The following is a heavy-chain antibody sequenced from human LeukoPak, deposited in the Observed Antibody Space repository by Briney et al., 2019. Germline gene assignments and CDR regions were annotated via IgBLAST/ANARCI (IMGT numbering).Heavy chain of an antibody. D-gene: IGHD5-18*01. Sequence: GESLKISCKGSGYSFSNFWIGWVRQMPGKGLEWMGIIYPGDSDTRYSPSFQGQVTISADKSINTAYLQWSSLRASDTAMYYCARVDTAMVYDYWGQGTLVTVSS. CDR1: GYSFSNFW. CDR2: IYPGDSDT. CDR3: ARVDTAMVYDY. V-gene: IGHV5-51*01. J-gene: IGHJ4*02.